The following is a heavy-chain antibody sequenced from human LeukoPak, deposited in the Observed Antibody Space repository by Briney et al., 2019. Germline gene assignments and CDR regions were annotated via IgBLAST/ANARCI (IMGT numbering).Heavy chain of an antibody. Sequence: KPSDTLSLTCTVSGGSISSYYWIWIRQPAGKGLEWIGRIYTSGSTNYNPTLKSRVTMSVDTSKNQFSLKLSSVTAADTAVYYCARDSEAVAGTNYAFDIRGQGTMVTVSS. J-gene: IGHJ3*02. CDR2: IYTSGST. CDR3: ARDSEAVAGTNYAFDI. CDR1: GGSISSYY. D-gene: IGHD6-19*01. V-gene: IGHV4-4*07.